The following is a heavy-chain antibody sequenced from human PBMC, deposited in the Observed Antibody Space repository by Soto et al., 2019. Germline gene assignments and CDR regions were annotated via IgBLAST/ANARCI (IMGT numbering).Heavy chain of an antibody. D-gene: IGHD5-18*01. CDR1: GFTFSAYW. CDR3: ANREGNTFGLFY. V-gene: IGHV3-74*01. Sequence: EVQLVESGGGLVQPGGSLRLSCAASGFTFSAYWIHWVRQAPEKGLEWVSRIKTDGISTDYADSVKGRFTISRDNAKNILYLQMDSLRVEDTAVYYCANREGNTFGLFYWGQGTLVTVSS. J-gene: IGHJ4*02. CDR2: IKTDGIST.